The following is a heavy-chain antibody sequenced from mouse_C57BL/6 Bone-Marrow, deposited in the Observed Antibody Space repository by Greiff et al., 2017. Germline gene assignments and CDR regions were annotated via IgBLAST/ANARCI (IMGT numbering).Heavy chain of an antibody. CDR1: GYTFTDYY. Sequence: VQLKQSGPELVKPGASVKISCKASGYTFTDYYMNWVKQSHGKSLEWIGDINPNNGGTSYNQKFKGKATLTVDKSSSTAYMELRSLTSEDSAVYYCADYGSPYYYAMDYWGQGTSVTVSS. CDR2: INPNNGGT. D-gene: IGHD1-1*01. CDR3: ADYGSPYYYAMDY. V-gene: IGHV1-26*01. J-gene: IGHJ4*01.